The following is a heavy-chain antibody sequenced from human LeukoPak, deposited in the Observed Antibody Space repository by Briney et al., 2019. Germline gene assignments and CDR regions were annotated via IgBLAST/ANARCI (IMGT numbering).Heavy chain of an antibody. CDR2: INPNSGDT. Sequence: ASVKVSCKASGNTFTAYYMHWVRQAPGQGLEWMGWINPNSGDTNYAQKFQGRVTMTRDTTTSTAYMELSSLRSDDTAVYYCASYRGSSGYYYYMDAWGKGTTVTVSS. CDR1: GNTFTAYY. D-gene: IGHD3-10*01. V-gene: IGHV1-2*02. CDR3: ASYRGSSGYYYYMDA. J-gene: IGHJ6*03.